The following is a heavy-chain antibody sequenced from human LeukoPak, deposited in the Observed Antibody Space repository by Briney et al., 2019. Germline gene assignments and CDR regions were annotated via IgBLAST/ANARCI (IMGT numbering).Heavy chain of an antibody. CDR3: GTRYSGYDTDPYFYYYMEV. Sequence: GASVKVSCKASGGTFSNYAISWVRQAPGQGLEWMGGIIAMFGAPNYAQKFQGRVTITADKYTSTAYMELSSLRSEDTAVYYCGTRYSGYDTDPYFYYYMEVWGKGTTVTISS. V-gene: IGHV1-69*06. CDR1: GGTFSNYA. J-gene: IGHJ6*03. CDR2: IIAMFGAP. D-gene: IGHD5-12*01.